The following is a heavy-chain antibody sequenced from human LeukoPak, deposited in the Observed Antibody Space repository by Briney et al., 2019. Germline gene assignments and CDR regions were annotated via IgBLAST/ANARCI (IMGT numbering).Heavy chain of an antibody. CDR2: IYYSGST. Sequence: PSETLSLTCTVSGGSISSSSYYWGWIRQPPGKGLEWIGSIYYSGSTYYNPSLKSRVTISVDTSKNQFSLKLSSVTAADTAVYYCARLSGYDTWWDYWGQGTLVTVSS. V-gene: IGHV4-39*07. CDR1: GGSISSSSYY. CDR3: ARLSGYDTWWDY. J-gene: IGHJ4*02. D-gene: IGHD5-12*01.